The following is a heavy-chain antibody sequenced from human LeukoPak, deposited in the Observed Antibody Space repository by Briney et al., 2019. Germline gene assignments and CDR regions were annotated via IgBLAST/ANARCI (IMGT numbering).Heavy chain of an antibody. J-gene: IGHJ4*02. Sequence: GRSLRLSCAASGFTFDDYAMHWVRQAPGKGLEWVSGISWNSGSIGYADSVKGRFTISRDNAKNSLYLQMNSLRAEDMALYYCAKGPPGIAVAGPFDYWGQGTLVTVSS. V-gene: IGHV3-9*03. CDR2: ISWNSGSI. D-gene: IGHD6-19*01. CDR3: AKGPPGIAVAGPFDY. CDR1: GFTFDDYA.